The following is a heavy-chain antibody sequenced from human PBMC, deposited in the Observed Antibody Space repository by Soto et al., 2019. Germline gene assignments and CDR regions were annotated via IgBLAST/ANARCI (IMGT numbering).Heavy chain of an antibody. CDR2: INAYNGYT. CDR1: GYSLISYG. J-gene: IGHJ4*02. V-gene: IGHV1-18*04. D-gene: IGHD2-8*01. CDR3: ARDDCTNGVCYIGY. Sequence: ASVKVSCKASGYSLISYGINWVRQAPGQGLEWMGWINAYNGYTNYAQKLQGRVTLTADTSTSTAYMELRSLRSDDTAVYFCARDDCTNGVCYIGYWGQGTRVTVSS.